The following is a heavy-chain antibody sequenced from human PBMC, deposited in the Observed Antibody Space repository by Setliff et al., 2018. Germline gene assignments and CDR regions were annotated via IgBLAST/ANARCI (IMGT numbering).Heavy chain of an antibody. CDR3: ARMSGFQYIDV. CDR1: DDSISSRHYY. D-gene: IGHD3-3*01. J-gene: IGHJ6*03. Sequence: PSETLSLTCTVSDDSISSRHYYWSWIRQPAGKGLEWLGQIYTSWSTNYNPSLKSRVTISIDTSKNQFSLSLTSVTAADTAVYYCARMSGFQYIDVWGKGTTVTVSS. CDR2: IYTSWST. V-gene: IGHV4-61*09.